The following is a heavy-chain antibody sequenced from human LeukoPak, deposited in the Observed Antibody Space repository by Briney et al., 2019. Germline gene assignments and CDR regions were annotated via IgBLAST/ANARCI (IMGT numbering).Heavy chain of an antibody. CDR3: ARDVTPNYQDPPDNYYYYMDV. Sequence: SETLSLTCIVSGGSTNSGSYYWIWIRQPAGRGLEWIGRMSPSGRTNSNPSLKGRVTMSIDRSRNQFSLKLSAVTAADTAVYYCARDVTPNYQDPPDNYYYYMDVWGKGTTVTVSS. CDR2: MSPSGRT. V-gene: IGHV4-61*02. J-gene: IGHJ6*03. D-gene: IGHD2-2*01. CDR1: GGSTNSGSYY.